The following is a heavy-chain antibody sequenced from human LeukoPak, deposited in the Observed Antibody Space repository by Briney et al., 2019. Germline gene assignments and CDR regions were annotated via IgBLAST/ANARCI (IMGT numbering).Heavy chain of an antibody. CDR2: ISYDGSNK. CDR3: ARSRCSGGSCYAWGAAFDI. J-gene: IGHJ3*02. D-gene: IGHD2-15*01. CDR1: GFTFSSYA. Sequence: PGRSLRLSCAASGFTFSSYAMHWVRQAPGKGLEWVAVISYDGSNKYYADSVKGRFTISRDNAKNSLYLQMNSLRDEDTAVYYCARSRCSGGSCYAWGAAFDIWGQGTMVTVSS. V-gene: IGHV3-30-3*01.